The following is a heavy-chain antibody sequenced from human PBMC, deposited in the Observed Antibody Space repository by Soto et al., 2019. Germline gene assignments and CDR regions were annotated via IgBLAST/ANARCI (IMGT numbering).Heavy chain of an antibody. CDR3: ARQYCSDGVCYGAYYYGMDV. CDR1: SGSISSSSYY. CDR2: IYFSGST. Sequence: QMQLQESGPGLVKPSETLSLTCTVSSGSISSSSYYWGWIRQPPGEVMEWIGSIYFSGSTYYNQYLKRRVAISVDTANNQFSLRLSSVTAADTAAYFCARQYCSDGVCYGAYYYGMDVWGQGTTVTVSS. J-gene: IGHJ6*02. V-gene: IGHV4-39*01. D-gene: IGHD2-8*01.